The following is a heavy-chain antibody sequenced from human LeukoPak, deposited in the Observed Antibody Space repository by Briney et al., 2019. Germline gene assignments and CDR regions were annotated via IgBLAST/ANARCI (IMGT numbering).Heavy chain of an antibody. V-gene: IGHV3-30*04. D-gene: IGHD2-15*01. CDR1: GFTFSNYA. Sequence: GGSLRLSCAASGFTFSNYAMHWVRQAPGKGLEWVAVMSYDGRNKYYADSVKGRFTIPRDNSKNTLDLHMNSLRTEDTALYYCARDGGSFDYWGQGTLVTVSS. CDR3: ARDGGSFDY. CDR2: MSYDGRNK. J-gene: IGHJ4*02.